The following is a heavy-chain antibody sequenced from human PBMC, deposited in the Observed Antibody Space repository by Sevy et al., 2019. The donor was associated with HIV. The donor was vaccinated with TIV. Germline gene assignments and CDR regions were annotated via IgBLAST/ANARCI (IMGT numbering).Heavy chain of an antibody. V-gene: IGHV3-9*01. Sequence: GGSLRPSCAASGFTFDDYAIHWVRQAPGKGLEWVSGISWNSGTIDYADSVKGRFTISRDNAKNSLYLQMNSLRAEDTALYYCAKGAGQWLGDAFDIWGQGTMVTVSS. CDR3: AKGAGQWLGDAFDI. J-gene: IGHJ3*02. CDR2: ISWNSGTI. D-gene: IGHD6-19*01. CDR1: GFTFDDYA.